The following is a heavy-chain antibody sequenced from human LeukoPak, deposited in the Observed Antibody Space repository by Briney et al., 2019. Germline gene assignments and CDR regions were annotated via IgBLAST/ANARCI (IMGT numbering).Heavy chain of an antibody. CDR3: ARTMFDFWSARYPLAFNY. CDR2: IWHDATKT. D-gene: IGHD3-3*01. J-gene: IGHJ4*02. V-gene: IGHV3-30*04. CDR1: GFTFDNYA. Sequence: PGGSLRPSCAGSGFTFDNYAMHWVRQAPGKGLEWVAVIWHDATKTYYVDSVKGRFTISRDNSKNTLYLQMTRLRAEDTAVYYCARTMFDFWSARYPLAFNYWGQGTPVTVSS.